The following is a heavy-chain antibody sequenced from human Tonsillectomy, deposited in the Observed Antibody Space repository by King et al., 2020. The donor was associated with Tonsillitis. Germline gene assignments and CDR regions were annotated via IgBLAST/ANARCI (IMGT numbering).Heavy chain of an antibody. CDR1: GFTFSSYP. Sequence: VQLVESGGGVVQSGRSLRLSCAASGFTFSSYPMYWVRQAPGKGLEWVAVVSYDGSNEHYADSVKGRFTISRDNSKNTLFLQMSSLRDEDTAVYYCAKGGEEAVVNPLDFWGQGTRVTVSS. D-gene: IGHD4-23*01. V-gene: IGHV3-30*04. CDR2: VSYDGSNE. J-gene: IGHJ4*02. CDR3: AKGGEEAVVNPLDF.